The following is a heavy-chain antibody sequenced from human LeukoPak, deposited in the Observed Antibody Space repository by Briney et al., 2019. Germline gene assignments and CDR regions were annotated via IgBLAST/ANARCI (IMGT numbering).Heavy chain of an antibody. Sequence: SETLSLTCTVSGGSISSYYWSWIRQPPGKGLEWIGYIYYSGSTSYNPSLKSRVTMSVDTSKKQISLKVRSVTAADTAVYYCARTTEDCSSTSCYQYWFDPWGQGTLVTVSS. J-gene: IGHJ5*02. CDR1: GGSISSYY. V-gene: IGHV4-59*01. CDR2: IYYSGST. D-gene: IGHD2-2*01. CDR3: ARTTEDCSSTSCYQYWFDP.